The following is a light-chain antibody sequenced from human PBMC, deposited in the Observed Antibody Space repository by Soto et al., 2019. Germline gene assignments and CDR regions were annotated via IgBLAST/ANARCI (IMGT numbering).Light chain of an antibody. CDR3: QQYNFWPPLT. CDR1: QSVNSI. J-gene: IGKJ4*01. Sequence: EIVMTQSPATLSVSPGERATLSCRASQSVNSILAWYRQKPGQAPRLLISDASTRATGVPARFSGSGSGTEFTLTISSLHSEDSGIYYCQQYNFWPPLTFGGGTKVEIK. V-gene: IGKV3-15*01. CDR2: DAS.